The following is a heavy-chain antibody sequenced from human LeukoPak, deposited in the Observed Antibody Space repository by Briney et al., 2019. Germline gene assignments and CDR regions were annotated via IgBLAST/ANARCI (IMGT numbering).Heavy chain of an antibody. J-gene: IGHJ4*02. CDR1: GFTFSRYW. CDR2: VNTDGTTT. Sequence: GGSLRLSCAASGFTFSRYWMHWVRQAPGKGLMWVSRVNTDGTTTTYADSVKGRFTISRDNAKNTLYLQMNSLRVEDTAVYYCARDLSDYGDSWGRGSLVTVSS. CDR3: ARDLSDYGDS. V-gene: IGHV3-74*01.